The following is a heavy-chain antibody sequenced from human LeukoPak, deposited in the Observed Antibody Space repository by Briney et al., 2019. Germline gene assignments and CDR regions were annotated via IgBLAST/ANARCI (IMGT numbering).Heavy chain of an antibody. Sequence: GGSLRLSCAASGFTFSSYGMHWVRQAPGKGLEWVAVISYDGSNKYYADSVKGRFTISRDNSKNTLCLQMNSLRAEDTAVYYCAKGYGSGSYPDYWGQGTLVTVSS. D-gene: IGHD3-10*01. CDR1: GFTFSSYG. V-gene: IGHV3-30*18. J-gene: IGHJ4*02. CDR2: ISYDGSNK. CDR3: AKGYGSGSYPDY.